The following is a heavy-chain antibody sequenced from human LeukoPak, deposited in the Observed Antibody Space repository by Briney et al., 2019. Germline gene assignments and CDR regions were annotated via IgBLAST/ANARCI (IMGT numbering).Heavy chain of an antibody. V-gene: IGHV1-69*10. CDR1: GGTFSSCA. D-gene: IGHD5-18*01. CDR3: ARDSTTVDTAMVGGYYFDY. J-gene: IGHJ4*02. Sequence: ASVKVSCKASGGTFSSCAISWVRQAPGQGLEWMGGIIPILGIANYAQKFQGRVTITADKSTSTAYMELSSPRSEDTAVYYCARDSTTVDTAMVGGYYFDYWGQGTQVTVS. CDR2: IIPILGIA.